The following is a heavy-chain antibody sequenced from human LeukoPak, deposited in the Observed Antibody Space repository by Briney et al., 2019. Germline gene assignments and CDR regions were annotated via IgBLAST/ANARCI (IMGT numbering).Heavy chain of an antibody. Sequence: GGSLRLSCAASGFTVSSNYMSWVRQAPGKGLEWVSVIYSGGSTYYADSVKGRFTISRDNSKNTLYLQMNSLRAEDTAVYYCAREGDAYYYYYGMDVWGQGTTVTVSS. V-gene: IGHV3-66*01. CDR3: AREGDAYYYYYGMDV. CDR2: IYSGGST. D-gene: IGHD2-21*02. CDR1: GFTVSSNY. J-gene: IGHJ6*02.